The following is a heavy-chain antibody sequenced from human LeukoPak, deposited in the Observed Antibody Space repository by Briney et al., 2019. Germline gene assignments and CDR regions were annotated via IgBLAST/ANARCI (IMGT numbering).Heavy chain of an antibody. CDR1: GGTFSSYA. CDR3: ARDSDTVTREYYFDY. CDR2: IIPIFGIA. D-gene: IGHD4-11*01. J-gene: IGHJ4*02. Sequence: SVTVSCKASGGTFSSYAISWVRQAPGQGLEWMGRIIPIFGIANYAQKFQGRVTITADKSTSTAYMGLSSLRSEDTAVYYCARDSDTVTREYYFDYWGQGTLVTVSS. V-gene: IGHV1-69*04.